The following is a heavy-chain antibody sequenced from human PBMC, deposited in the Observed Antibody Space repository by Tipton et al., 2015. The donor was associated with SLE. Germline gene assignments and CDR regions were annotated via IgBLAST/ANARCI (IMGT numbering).Heavy chain of an antibody. Sequence: QSGAEVKRPGASVKVSCKASGYTFTSYDINWVRQATGQGLEWMAWMNPNRGNTGYAQKFQGRVIMTRNSSISTAYMELSSLRSEDTAVYYCARGCMIGTIPYGMDVWGQGTTVTVSS. V-gene: IGHV1-8*01. CDR1: GYTFTSYD. D-gene: IGHD3-22*01. J-gene: IGHJ6*02. CDR2: MNPNRGNT. CDR3: ARGCMIGTIPYGMDV.